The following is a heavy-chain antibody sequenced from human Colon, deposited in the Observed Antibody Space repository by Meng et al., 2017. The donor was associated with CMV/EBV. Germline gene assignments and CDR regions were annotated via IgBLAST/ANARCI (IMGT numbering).Heavy chain of an antibody. CDR2: IYYRGKT. V-gene: IGHV4-30-4*08. D-gene: IGHD2/OR15-2a*01. CDR1: GHSIRGAGYS. Sequence: VQRHESRPQLEKPRPRLVLPCNASGHSIRGAGYSLSWIRQSPGEGLEWIGYIYYRGKTYYNPSLASRVTFSVDTAKIPFSQWLSSVTAADTSVYYCARWGRALDYLPHDGFDPWGQGTLVTVSS. J-gene: IGHJ5*02. CDR3: ARWGRALDYLPHDGFDP.